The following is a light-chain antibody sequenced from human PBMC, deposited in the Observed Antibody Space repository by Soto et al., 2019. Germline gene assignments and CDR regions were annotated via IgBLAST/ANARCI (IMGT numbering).Light chain of an antibody. CDR2: GAS. Sequence: EIVLTQSPRTLSLSPGERATLSCRASQSLRSTSLAWYQQKPGQAPRLLISGASTRAADIPDRFSGSGSGTEFTLTISSLQSEDSAVYYCQQYNNWPLITFGGGTKVDIK. V-gene: IGKV3D-15*01. CDR3: QQYNNWPLIT. J-gene: IGKJ4*01. CDR1: QSLRST.